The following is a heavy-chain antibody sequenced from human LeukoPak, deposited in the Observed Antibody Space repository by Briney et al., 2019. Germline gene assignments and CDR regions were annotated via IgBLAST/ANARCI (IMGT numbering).Heavy chain of an antibody. Sequence: PSETLSLTCSVSGGSVTGGGYYWSWIRPRQGKGLEWIGFDSYSGGTYYNPSLISRITISVDRSQNHFSLRMREVNAADTAVYFCATAECEYFFFDSWGQGALVAVSS. V-gene: IGHV4-31*03. J-gene: IGHJ4*02. CDR2: DSYSGGT. D-gene: IGHD2/OR15-2a*01. CDR1: GGSVTGGGYY. CDR3: ATAECEYFFFDS.